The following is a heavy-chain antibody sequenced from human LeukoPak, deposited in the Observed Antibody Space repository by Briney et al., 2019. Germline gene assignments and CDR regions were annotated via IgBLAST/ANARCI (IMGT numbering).Heavy chain of an antibody. V-gene: IGHV4-59*08. Sequence: PSETLSLTCTVSGGSISSYYWSWIRQPPRKGLEWIGYIYYSGSTNYNPSLKSRVTISVDTSKNQFSLKLSSVTAADTAVYYCARGGDYELYYFDYWGQGTLVTVSS. J-gene: IGHJ4*02. D-gene: IGHD2-21*02. CDR1: GGSISSYY. CDR2: IYYSGST. CDR3: ARGGDYELYYFDY.